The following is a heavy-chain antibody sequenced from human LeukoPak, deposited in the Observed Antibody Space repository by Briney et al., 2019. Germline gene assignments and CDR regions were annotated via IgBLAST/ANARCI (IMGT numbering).Heavy chain of an antibody. V-gene: IGHV4-38-2*02. CDR1: GYSISTGYC. J-gene: IGHJ4*02. Sequence: SETLSLTCTVSGYSISTGYCWGWVRQPPGEGLEWIAEINHSGTTNYDPSLKSRVTISVDTSKNQFSLKLSSVTAADTAVYYCARDGGGGYFDYWGQGTLVTVSS. D-gene: IGHD3-16*01. CDR2: INHSGTT. CDR3: ARDGGGGYFDY.